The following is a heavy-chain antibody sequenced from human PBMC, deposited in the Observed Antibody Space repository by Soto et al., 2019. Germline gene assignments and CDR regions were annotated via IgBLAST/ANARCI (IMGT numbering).Heavy chain of an antibody. V-gene: IGHV3-72*01. CDR3: ARDNAYGDFWYFDL. CDR1: GLTFGESY. D-gene: IGHD2-21*02. J-gene: IGHJ2*01. CDR2: TRDKAKSYPT. Sequence: PAGSLRLSYAASGLTFGESYMDWARKNTGKGLEWIGRTRDKAKSYPTQYAASVKGRFTISRDDSKNSLYLQMNSLKTEDTAVYYCARDNAYGDFWYFDLWGRGTLVTVSS.